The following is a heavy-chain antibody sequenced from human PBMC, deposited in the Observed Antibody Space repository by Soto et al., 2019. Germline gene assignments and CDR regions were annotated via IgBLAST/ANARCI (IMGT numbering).Heavy chain of an antibody. Sequence: ASVKVSCKASGYTFTGYYMHWVRQAPGQGLEWMGWINPNSGDTNYAQKFQGWVTTTRDTSISTAYMELSRLRSDDTAVYYCAISSRYYYMDRHFDYWGQGTLVTVSS. J-gene: IGHJ4*02. CDR1: GYTFTGYY. CDR3: AISSRYYYMDRHFDY. D-gene: IGHD3-22*01. CDR2: INPNSGDT. V-gene: IGHV1-2*04.